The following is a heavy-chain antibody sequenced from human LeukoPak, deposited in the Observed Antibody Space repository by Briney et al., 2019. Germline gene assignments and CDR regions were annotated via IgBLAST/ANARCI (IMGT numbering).Heavy chain of an antibody. V-gene: IGHV3-48*04. CDR1: GFAFNIYS. CDR2: IKYDSSTI. Sequence: PGGSLRLSCVASGFAFNIYSMNWARQAPGKGLEWVSYIKYDSSTIYYGDSVKSRFTISRDNVKNSLYLQVSSLRAEDTAVYYCVRDGREGFDIWGHGTLVIVSS. CDR3: VRDGREGFDI. J-gene: IGHJ3*02. D-gene: IGHD5-24*01.